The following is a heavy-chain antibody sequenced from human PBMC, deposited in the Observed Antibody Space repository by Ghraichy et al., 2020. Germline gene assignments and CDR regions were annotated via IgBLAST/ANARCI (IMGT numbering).Heavy chain of an antibody. CDR3: ARGITVTTPNYDY. CDR1: GYTFTGYY. Sequence: ASVKVSCKASGYTFTGYYMHWVRQAPGQGLEWMGRINPNSGGTNYAQKFQGRVTMTRDTSISTAYMELSRLRSDDTAVYYCARGITVTTPNYDYWGQGTLVTVSS. J-gene: IGHJ4*02. CDR2: INPNSGGT. D-gene: IGHD4-17*01. V-gene: IGHV1-2*06.